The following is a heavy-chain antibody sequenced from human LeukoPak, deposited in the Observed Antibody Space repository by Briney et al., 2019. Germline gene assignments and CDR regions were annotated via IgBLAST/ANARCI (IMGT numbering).Heavy chain of an antibody. V-gene: IGHV2-70*11. CDR1: GLSLSTSGMC. CDR3: ARSRITMVRGVISGGYYFDY. D-gene: IGHD3-10*01. Sequence: ESGPALMKPTKTLTLTCTFSGLSLSTSGMCVSWIRQPPGKALEWLARIDWDDDKYYSTSLKTRRNISNDTAKNQSVLTIPNMDPVGTATYYCARSRITMVRGVISGGYYFDYWGQGTLVTVSS. CDR2: IDWDDDK. J-gene: IGHJ4*02.